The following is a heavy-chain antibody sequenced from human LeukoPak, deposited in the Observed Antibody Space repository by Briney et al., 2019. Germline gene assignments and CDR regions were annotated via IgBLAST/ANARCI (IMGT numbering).Heavy chain of an antibody. J-gene: IGHJ6*03. CDR1: GGTFSSYA. Sequence: SVKVSCKASGGTFSSYAINWVRQAPGQGLEWMGGIIPIFGTANYAQKFQGRVTISADESTSTAYMELSSLRSDDTAVYYCARDNKTSYSYCMDVWGKGTTVTVSS. CDR3: ARDNKTSYSYCMDV. CDR2: IIPIFGTA. D-gene: IGHD2/OR15-2a*01. V-gene: IGHV1-69*13.